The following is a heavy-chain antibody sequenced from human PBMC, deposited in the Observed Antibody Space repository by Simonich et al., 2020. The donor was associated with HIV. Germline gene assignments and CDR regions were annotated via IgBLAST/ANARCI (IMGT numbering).Heavy chain of an antibody. CDR1: GFPFSSYS. CDR2: ISISKRYI. Sequence: EVQLVESGGGLVKPGGSLRLSCAASGFPFSSYSMTWVRQAPGKGFEWASSISISKRYIYYADSVQGRFTIARDNAKNSLYLQMNSLRAEDTAVYYCARETGEGYFDLWGRGTLLTVSS. V-gene: IGHV3-21*01. D-gene: IGHD7-27*01. J-gene: IGHJ2*01. CDR3: ARETGEGYFDL.